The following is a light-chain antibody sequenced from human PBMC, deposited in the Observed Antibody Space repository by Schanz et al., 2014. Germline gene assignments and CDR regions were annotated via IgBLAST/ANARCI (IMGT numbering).Light chain of an antibody. CDR2: GAS. CDR1: QSVSSN. CDR3: QQYNSWPRT. V-gene: IGKV3-15*01. Sequence: MTQSPATLSVSPGERVTLSCRASQSVSSNLAWYQQKPGQAPSLLIYGASTRATGIPARFSGSGSGTEFTLTISSLQSEDFAVYYCQQYNSWPRTFGQGTKVEIK. J-gene: IGKJ1*01.